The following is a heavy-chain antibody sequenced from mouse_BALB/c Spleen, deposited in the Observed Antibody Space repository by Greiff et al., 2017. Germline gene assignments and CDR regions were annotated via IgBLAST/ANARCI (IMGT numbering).Heavy chain of an antibody. V-gene: IGHV2-9*02. CDR2: IWAGGST. CDR1: GFSLTSYG. CDR3: AREATVVATNAMDY. D-gene: IGHD1-1*01. Sequence: VQRVESGPGLVAPSQSLSITCTVSGFSLTSYGVHWVRQPPGKGLEWLGVIWAGGSTNYNSALMSRLSISKDNSKSQVFLKMNSLQTDDTAMYYCAREATVVATNAMDYWGQGTSVTVSS. J-gene: IGHJ4*01.